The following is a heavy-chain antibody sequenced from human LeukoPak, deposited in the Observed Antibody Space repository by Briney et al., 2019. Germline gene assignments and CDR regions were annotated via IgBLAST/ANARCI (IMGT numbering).Heavy chain of an antibody. D-gene: IGHD2-2*01. V-gene: IGHV3-21*01. CDR3: ARDPSSCSSTSCLYGGGY. Sequence: PGGSLRLSCAASGFTFSSYSMNWVRQAPGKGLEWVSSISSSSSYIYYADSVKGRFTISRDNAKNSLYLQMNSLRAEDTAVYYCARDPSSCSSTSCLYGGGYWGQGTLVTVSS. J-gene: IGHJ4*02. CDR1: GFTFSSYS. CDR2: ISSSSSYI.